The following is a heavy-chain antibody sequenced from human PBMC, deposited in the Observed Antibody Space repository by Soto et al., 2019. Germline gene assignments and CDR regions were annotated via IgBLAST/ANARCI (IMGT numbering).Heavy chain of an antibody. Sequence: QVTLRESGPVLVKPTETLTLTCTVSGLSLSNGKLGVSWIRQHPGKALEWLAHSFSSDDKSYSTSLRSRLTISMDTSRSQVVLTMTNRDTMVSDTYYCALIKDCSRNDCYLASFDPWGQGTLVTVSS. V-gene: IGHV2-26*01. D-gene: IGHD2-21*02. CDR3: ALIKDCSRNDCYLASFDP. CDR2: SFSSDDK. J-gene: IGHJ5*02. CDR1: GLSLSNGKLG.